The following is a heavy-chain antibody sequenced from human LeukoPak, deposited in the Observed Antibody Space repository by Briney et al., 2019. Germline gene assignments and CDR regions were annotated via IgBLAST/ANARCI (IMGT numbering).Heavy chain of an antibody. V-gene: IGHV3-23*01. CDR2: IRGSGDTT. J-gene: IGHJ2*01. CDR3: ARESSGSGNWYFDL. D-gene: IGHD3-10*01. Sequence: PGGSLRLSCAASGFNFHYFALSWVRQAPGKGLEWVSGIRGSGDTTYYTDSVKGRFTISRDNSKNTLYLQMNSLRAEDTAVYYCARESSGSGNWYFDLWGRGTLVTVSS. CDR1: GFNFHYFA.